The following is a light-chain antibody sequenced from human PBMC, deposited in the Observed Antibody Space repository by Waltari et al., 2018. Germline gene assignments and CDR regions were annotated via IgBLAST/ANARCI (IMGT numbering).Light chain of an antibody. Sequence: SSELTQAPAVSVAMGQAARITCKVDSLRSYYATWDQQRPGQAPILVIYAKDNRPSGVPDRFSGSSSHNTASLTITGAQAEDEASYYCHSRDASGVGGSFGGGTKLTVL. CDR1: SLRSYY. J-gene: IGLJ2*01. CDR3: HSRDASGVGGS. V-gene: IGLV3-19*01. CDR2: AKD.